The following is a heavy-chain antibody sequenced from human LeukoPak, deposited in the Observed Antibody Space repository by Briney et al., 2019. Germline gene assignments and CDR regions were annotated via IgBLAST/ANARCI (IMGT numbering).Heavy chain of an antibody. CDR1: GGTFSSYA. Sequence: GASVKVSCKASGGTFSSYAISWVRQAPGQGLEWMGRIIPIFGTANYAQKFQGRVTITTDESTSTANMELSSLRSEDTAVYYCARDWDESELWSPHSIYYFDYWGQGTLVTVSS. CDR3: ARDWDESELWSPHSIYYFDY. D-gene: IGHD1-26*01. J-gene: IGHJ4*02. CDR2: IIPIFGTA. V-gene: IGHV1-69*05.